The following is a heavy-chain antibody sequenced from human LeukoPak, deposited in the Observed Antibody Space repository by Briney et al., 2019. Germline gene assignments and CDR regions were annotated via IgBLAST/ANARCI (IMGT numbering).Heavy chain of an antibody. V-gene: IGHV3-30*03. J-gene: IGHJ4*02. CDR3: ARDDSGSSYTFDY. CDR2: ISSDGSHK. D-gene: IGHD1-26*01. Sequence: GGSLRLSCAASGFTFSSYGMHWVRQAPGKGLEWVAVISSDGSHKYYADSVKGRFTISRDNPKNTLYLQMNSLRAEDTAVYYCARDDSGSSYTFDYWGQGTLVTVSS. CDR1: GFTFSSYG.